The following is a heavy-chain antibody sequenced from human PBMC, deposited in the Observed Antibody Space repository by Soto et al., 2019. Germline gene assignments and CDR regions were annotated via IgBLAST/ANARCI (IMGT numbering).Heavy chain of an antibody. Sequence: GGSLRLSCVASGFTFSSHTMHWVRQAPGKGLEYVSIISNDGGSTYYANSVKGRFTISRDNSKNTLYLQMGSLRPEDMAVYYCAREDRGVFDPWGQGTLVIVSS. D-gene: IGHD3-10*01. V-gene: IGHV3-64*01. CDR3: AREDRGVFDP. CDR2: ISNDGGST. J-gene: IGHJ5*02. CDR1: GFTFSSHT.